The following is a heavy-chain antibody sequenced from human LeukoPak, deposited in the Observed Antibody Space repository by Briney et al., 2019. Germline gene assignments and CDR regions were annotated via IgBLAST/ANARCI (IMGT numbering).Heavy chain of an antibody. J-gene: IGHJ4*02. D-gene: IGHD5-18*01. CDR1: VGSFSGYN. V-gene: IGHV4-34*01. CDR2: INHSGST. CDR3: ARWPVRGYSYVSHY. Sequence: SENLSLTCTVYVGSFSGYNRSWIRQPPWKGLEWMEEINHSGSTNYNPSLKSRVTISVDTSKNQFSLKLSSVTAADTAVYYCARWPVRGYSYVSHYWGQGTLVTVSS.